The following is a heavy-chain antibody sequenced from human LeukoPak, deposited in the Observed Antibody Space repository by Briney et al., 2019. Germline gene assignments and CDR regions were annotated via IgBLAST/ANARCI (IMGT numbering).Heavy chain of an antibody. D-gene: IGHD3-10*01. CDR2: FNWNGGST. CDR3: ARIGATMVRGVKVDWFDP. CDR1: GFTLCDFG. V-gene: IGHV3-20*04. Sequence: PGGSPRLSRAAPGFTLCDFGMSLVRQGPGKGVGGGSGFNWNGGSTGYADSVKGRFTISRDNAKNSLYLQMNSLRAEDTALYYCARIGATMVRGVKVDWFDPWGQGTLVTVSS. J-gene: IGHJ5*02.